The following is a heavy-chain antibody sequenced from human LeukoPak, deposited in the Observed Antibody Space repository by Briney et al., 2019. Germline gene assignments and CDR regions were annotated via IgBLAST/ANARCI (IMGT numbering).Heavy chain of an antibody. CDR3: ARGRVITMVRGVLVY. CDR1: GFTFSSYS. CDR2: ISSSSSTI. Sequence: GGSLRLSCAASGFTFSSYSMNWVRQAPGKGLEWVSYISSSSSTIYYADSVKGRFTISRDNAKNSLYLQMNSLRAEDTAVYYCARGRVITMVRGVLVYWGQGTLVTVSS. J-gene: IGHJ4*02. V-gene: IGHV3-48*01. D-gene: IGHD3-10*01.